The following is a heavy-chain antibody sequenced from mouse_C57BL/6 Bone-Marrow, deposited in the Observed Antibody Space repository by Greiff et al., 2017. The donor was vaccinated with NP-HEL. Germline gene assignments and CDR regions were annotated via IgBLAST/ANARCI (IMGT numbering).Heavy chain of an antibody. CDR1: GYTFTDYY. V-gene: IGHV1-75*01. D-gene: IGHD1-1*01. CDR3: ARLHYYGSSYWYFDV. Sequence: QVQLQQSGPELVKPGASVKISCKASGYTFTDYYINWVKQRPGQGLEWIGWIFPGSGSTYYNEKFKGKATLTVDKSSSTAYMLLSSLTSEDSAVYFCARLHYYGSSYWYFDVWGTGTTVTVSS. J-gene: IGHJ1*03. CDR2: IFPGSGST.